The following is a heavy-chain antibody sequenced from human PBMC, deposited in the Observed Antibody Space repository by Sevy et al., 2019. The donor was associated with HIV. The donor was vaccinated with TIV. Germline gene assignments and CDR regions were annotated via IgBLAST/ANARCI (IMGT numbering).Heavy chain of an antibody. CDR1: GFTFNTHA. CDR2: ISYDGIIR. D-gene: IGHD6-19*01. Sequence: GGSLRLSCAASGFTFNTHAMHWVRQAPGKGLEWVALISYDGIIRYYADSVKGRLTITSDNSKYTLSLQMNSLRVEDTAVYYCAREGGYTSAWSPGNHWGQGTLVTVSS. CDR3: AREGGYTSAWSPGNH. J-gene: IGHJ4*02. V-gene: IGHV3-30*04.